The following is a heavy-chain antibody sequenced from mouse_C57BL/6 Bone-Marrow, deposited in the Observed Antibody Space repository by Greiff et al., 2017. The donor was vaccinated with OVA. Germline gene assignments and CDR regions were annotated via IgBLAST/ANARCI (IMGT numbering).Heavy chain of an antibody. Sequence: QVQLQQPGAELVMPGASVKLSCKASGYTFTSYWMHWVKQRPGQGLEWIGEIDPSDSYTNYNQKFKGKSTLTVDKSSSTAYMQLSSLTSEDSAVYYCARSDHDGVDYWGQGTTLTVSS. CDR3: ARSDHDGVDY. CDR1: GYTFTSYW. V-gene: IGHV1-69*01. CDR2: IDPSDSYT. D-gene: IGHD2-4*01. J-gene: IGHJ2*01.